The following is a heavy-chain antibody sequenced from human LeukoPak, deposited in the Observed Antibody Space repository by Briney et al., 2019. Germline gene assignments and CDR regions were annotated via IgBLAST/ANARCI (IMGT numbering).Heavy chain of an antibody. V-gene: IGHV4-39*01. CDR3: ARLYYDSSGYYQICYFDY. Sequence: SHTLSLTCTVSGGSISSSSYYWGWIRQPPGKGLEWIGSIYYSGSTYYNPSLKCRVSISVDTSKNQFSLNLSSVAAADTAVYYCARLYYDSSGYYQICYFDYWGQGTLVTVSS. J-gene: IGHJ4*02. CDR1: GGSISSSSYY. CDR2: IYYSGST. D-gene: IGHD3-22*01.